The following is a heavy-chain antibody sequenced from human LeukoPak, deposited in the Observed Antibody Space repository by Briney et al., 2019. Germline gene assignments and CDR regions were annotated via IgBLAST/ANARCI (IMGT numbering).Heavy chain of an antibody. CDR3: ARRMISSGCWRDAFDI. CDR1: GGTFSSYA. V-gene: IGHV1-69*06. Sequence: SVKVFCKASGGTFSSYAIRWVPQASGQGLVWMGSHITIFGTANCGQKVQGRVTMTAEKSTSTAYRELSSLRSEETAVYYGARRMISSGCWRDAFDIWGQGTMVTVSS. D-gene: IGHD6-19*01. CDR2: HITIFGTA. J-gene: IGHJ3*02.